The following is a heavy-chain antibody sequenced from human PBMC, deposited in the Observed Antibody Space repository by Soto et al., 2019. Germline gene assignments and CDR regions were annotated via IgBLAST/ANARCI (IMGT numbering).Heavy chain of an antibody. CDR3: AKDQLDIRGVIQNGFDP. Sequence: EVQLLESGGGLIQPGGSLRLSCAASGLTFSSYAMSWVRQAPGKGLEWVSAISGSGGSTYYADSVKGRFTISRDNSKHTLYLQMNSLRGEDTAVYYCAKDQLDIRGVIQNGFDPWGQGTLVTVSS. J-gene: IGHJ5*02. V-gene: IGHV3-23*01. D-gene: IGHD3-10*01. CDR2: ISGSGGST. CDR1: GLTFSSYA.